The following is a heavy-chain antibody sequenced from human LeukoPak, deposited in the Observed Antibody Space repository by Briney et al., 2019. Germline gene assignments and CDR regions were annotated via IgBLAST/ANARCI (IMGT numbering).Heavy chain of an antibody. CDR2: INHSGST. CDR1: GGSFSGYY. CDR3: ARAPIAVAGKAGWFDP. V-gene: IGHV4-34*01. D-gene: IGHD6-19*01. Sequence: SSETLSLTCAVYGGSFSGYYWSWIRQPPGKGLEWIGEINHSGSTNYNPSLKSRVTISVDTSKNQFSLKLSSVTAADTAVYYCARAPIAVAGKAGWFDPWGQGTLVTVSS. J-gene: IGHJ5*02.